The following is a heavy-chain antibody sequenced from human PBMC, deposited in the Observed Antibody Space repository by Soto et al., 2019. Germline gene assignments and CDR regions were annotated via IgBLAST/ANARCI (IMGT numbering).Heavy chain of an antibody. J-gene: IGHJ5*02. CDR3: ARNNWFDP. V-gene: IGHV1-69*13. Sequence: GASVKVSCKASAYTFTDYSLHWVRQAPGQGLEWMGGIIPIFGTANYAQKFQGRVTITADESTSTAYMELSSLRSEDTAVYYCARNNWFDPWGQGTLVTVSS. CDR1: AYTFTDYS. CDR2: IIPIFGTA.